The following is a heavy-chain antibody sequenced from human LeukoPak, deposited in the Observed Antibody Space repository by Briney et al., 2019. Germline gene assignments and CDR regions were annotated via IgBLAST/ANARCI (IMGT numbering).Heavy chain of an antibody. J-gene: IGHJ4*02. CDR1: GGSISSFY. CDR2: IYTGGST. CDR3: ARTQGSSSWDYYFDY. D-gene: IGHD6-19*01. Sequence: SETLSLTCTVSGGSISSFYWSWIRPPPGKGLEWIGYIYTGGSTTYSPSLKSRVAISVDTSKNQFSLKLSSVTAADTAVYYCARTQGSSSWDYYFDYWGQGTLVTVSS. V-gene: IGHV4-4*09.